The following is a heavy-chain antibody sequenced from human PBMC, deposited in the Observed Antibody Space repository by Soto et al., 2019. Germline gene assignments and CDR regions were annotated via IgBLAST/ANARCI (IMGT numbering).Heavy chain of an antibody. V-gene: IGHV1-2*02. D-gene: IGHD3-3*01. Sequence: GASVKVSCKASGYTFTGYYMHWVRQAPGQGLEWMGWINPNSGGTNYAQRFQGRVTMTRDTSISTAYMELSRLRSDDTAVYYCARDKKRITIFGVVTHYGKDVWGQGTTVTVSS. CDR1: GYTFTGYY. J-gene: IGHJ6*02. CDR2: INPNSGGT. CDR3: ARDKKRITIFGVVTHYGKDV.